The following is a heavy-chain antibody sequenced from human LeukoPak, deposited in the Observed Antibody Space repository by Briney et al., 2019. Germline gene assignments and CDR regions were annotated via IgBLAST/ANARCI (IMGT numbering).Heavy chain of an antibody. CDR2: ISYDGSNK. Sequence: PGGSLRLSCAASGFTFSSYAVHWVRQAPGKGLEWVAVISYDGSNKYYADSVKGRFTISRDNSKNTLYLQMNSLRAEDTAVYYCARVAPYDYWGQGTLVTVSS. CDR1: GFTFSSYA. V-gene: IGHV3-30-3*01. CDR3: ARVAPYDY. D-gene: IGHD2-15*01. J-gene: IGHJ4*02.